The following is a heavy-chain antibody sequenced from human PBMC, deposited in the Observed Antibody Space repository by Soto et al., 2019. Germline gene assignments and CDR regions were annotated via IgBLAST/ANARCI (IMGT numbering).Heavy chain of an antibody. D-gene: IGHD5-18*01. CDR1: GISLTTRGVG. V-gene: IGHV2-5*02. CDR3: AHRPRGYSYHFDS. Sequence: QITLKESGPTLVKPTQTLTLTCTFSGISLTTRGVGVGRIRQPPGKALAWLALIYWDDDEGYSPSLKSRLTITKDTSKNQVVLTTPNMDPVDTATYYYAHRPRGYSYHFDSWGQGHLVTVSS. J-gene: IGHJ4*02. CDR2: IYWDDDE.